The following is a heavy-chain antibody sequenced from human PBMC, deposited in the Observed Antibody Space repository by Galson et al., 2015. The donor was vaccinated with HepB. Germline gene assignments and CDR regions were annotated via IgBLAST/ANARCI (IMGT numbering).Heavy chain of an antibody. V-gene: IGHV1-69*13. CDR1: GGTFSSYA. Sequence: SVKVSCKASGGTFSSYAISWVRQAPGQGLEWMGGIIPIFGTANYAQKFQGRVTITADESTSTAYMELSSLRSEDTAVYYCATYCSSTSCRGRHDAFDIWGQGTMVTVSS. D-gene: IGHD2-2*01. CDR2: IIPIFGTA. CDR3: ATYCSSTSCRGRHDAFDI. J-gene: IGHJ3*02.